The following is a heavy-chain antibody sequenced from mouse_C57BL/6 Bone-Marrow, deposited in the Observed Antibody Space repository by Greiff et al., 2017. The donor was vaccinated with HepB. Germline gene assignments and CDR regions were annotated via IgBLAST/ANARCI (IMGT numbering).Heavy chain of an antibody. D-gene: IGHD2-4*01. CDR3: ARHDYAYAIDY. Sequence: VQLQQSGGDLVKPGGSLKLSCAASGFTFSSYGMSWVRQTPDKRLEWVATISSGGSYTYYTDSVKGRFPISRDNAKNTLYLQMSSLKSDDTAMYYCARHDYAYAIDYWGQGTSVTVSS. CDR2: ISSGGSYT. V-gene: IGHV5-6*01. CDR1: GFTFSSYG. J-gene: IGHJ4*01.